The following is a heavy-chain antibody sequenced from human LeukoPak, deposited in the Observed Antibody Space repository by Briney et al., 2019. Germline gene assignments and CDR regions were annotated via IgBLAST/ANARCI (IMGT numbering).Heavy chain of an antibody. D-gene: IGHD3-22*01. CDR3: ARDWAYLKSDYYDSIGGMDV. CDR2: IYTSGST. J-gene: IGHJ6*02. CDR1: GGSISSYY. Sequence: SETLSLTCTVSGGSISSYYWSWIRQPAGKGLEWIARIYTSGSTNYNPSLKSRVTMSVDTSKNQFSLKLSSVTAADTAVYYCARDWAYLKSDYYDSIGGMDVWGQGTTVTVSS. V-gene: IGHV4-4*07.